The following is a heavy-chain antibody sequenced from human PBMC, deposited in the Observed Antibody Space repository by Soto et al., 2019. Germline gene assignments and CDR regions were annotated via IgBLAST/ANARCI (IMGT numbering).Heavy chain of an antibody. J-gene: IGHJ3*02. CDR2: IKPDGSEK. CDR1: GFTFSSHW. Sequence: LRLSCAASGFTFSSHWMSWVRQAPGKGLEWVANIKPDGSEKWYVDSVKGRFTISRDNAKNSLYLQMNSLRAEDTAVYYCARGDYYDSSGPFSDAFDIWAQGTMVTVSS. D-gene: IGHD3-22*01. CDR3: ARGDYYDSSGPFSDAFDI. V-gene: IGHV3-7*04.